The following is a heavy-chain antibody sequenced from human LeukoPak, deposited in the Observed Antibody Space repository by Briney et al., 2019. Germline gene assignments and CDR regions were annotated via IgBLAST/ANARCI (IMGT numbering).Heavy chain of an antibody. CDR1: GFTFSNYX. Sequence: GRSLRLSCAASGFTFSNYXMXWVRQAPGKGXXXXXXXXXXXRNKFYADSMKGRXXXSRDNSKNTLYLQMNSLRAEDTAVYYCARDCIEGAIKPWGFDAFEIWGQGTLVAVSP. CDR3: ARDCIEGAIKPWGFDAFEI. CDR2: XXXXXRNK. D-gene: IGHD1-26*01. J-gene: IGHJ3*02. V-gene: IGHV3-30*07.